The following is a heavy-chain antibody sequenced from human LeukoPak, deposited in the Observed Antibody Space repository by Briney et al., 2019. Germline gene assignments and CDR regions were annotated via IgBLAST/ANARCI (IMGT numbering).Heavy chain of an antibody. CDR3: ARDRVQLGIDY. V-gene: IGHV3-48*03. Sequence: GGSLRLSCAAPGFTFSSYEMNWVRQAPGKGLEWVSYISSSGSTIYYADSVKGRFTISRDNAKNSLYLQMNSLRAEDTAVYYCARDRVQLGIDYWGQGTLVTVSS. D-gene: IGHD7-27*01. CDR1: GFTFSSYE. CDR2: ISSSGSTI. J-gene: IGHJ4*02.